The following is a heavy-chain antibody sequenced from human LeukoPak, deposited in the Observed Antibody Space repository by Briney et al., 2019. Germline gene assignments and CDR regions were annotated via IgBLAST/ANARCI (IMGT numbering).Heavy chain of an antibody. D-gene: IGHD1-26*01. Sequence: SETLSLTCTVSGGSISSSRYYWGWIRQPPGKGLEWIGSNYSGTTYYNPSLKSRVTMSVDTSKNQFSLKLSSVTAADTAVYYCSRNLVGATIFWFGYWGQGTLVTVSS. CDR3: SRNLVGATIFWFGY. CDR1: GGSISSSRYY. J-gene: IGHJ4*02. V-gene: IGHV4-39*01. CDR2: NYSGTT.